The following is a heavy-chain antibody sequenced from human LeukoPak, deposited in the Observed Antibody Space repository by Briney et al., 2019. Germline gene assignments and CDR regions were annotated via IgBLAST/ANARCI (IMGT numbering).Heavy chain of an antibody. J-gene: IGHJ6*03. CDR1: GGTFSSYA. V-gene: IGHV1-2*02. D-gene: IGHD2-15*01. CDR3: ARDRGVDYCSGGSCSHYYYYMDV. CDR2: INPNSGGT. Sequence: SVKVSCKASGGTFSSYAISWVRQAPGQGLEWMGWINPNSGGTNYAQKFQGRVTMTRDTSISTAYMELSRLRSDDTAVYYCARDRGVDYCSGGSCSHYYYYMDVWGKGTTVTISS.